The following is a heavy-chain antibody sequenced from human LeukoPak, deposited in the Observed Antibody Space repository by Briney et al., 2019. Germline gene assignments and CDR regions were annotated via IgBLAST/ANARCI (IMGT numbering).Heavy chain of an antibody. J-gene: IGHJ4*02. CDR1: GYTFSSYS. V-gene: IGHV1-2*02. D-gene: IGHD3-10*01. CDR3: ARVKGGFGELSSFDY. Sequence: GASVKVSCKASGYTFSSYSINWVRQAPGQGLQWLGWSNPNSGGTKYAQNFQGRVTMTGDTSITTAYMELSSLTFDDTAVYYCARVKGGFGELSSFDYWGQGTLVTVSS. CDR2: SNPNSGGT.